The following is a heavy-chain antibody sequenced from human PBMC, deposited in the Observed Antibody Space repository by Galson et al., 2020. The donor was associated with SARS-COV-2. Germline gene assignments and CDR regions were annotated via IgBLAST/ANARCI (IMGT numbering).Heavy chain of an antibody. Sequence: GGSLRLSCAASGFTFSSYGMSWVRQAPGKGLEWVSAISGSGGGTFYADSVKGRFTISRDNSKNTLYLQMNSLRAEDTAVYYCAKVKGWGPYYFDYWGQGTLVTVSS. CDR2: ISGSGGGT. J-gene: IGHJ4*02. D-gene: IGHD7-27*01. CDR3: AKVKGWGPYYFDY. CDR1: GFTFSSYG. V-gene: IGHV3-23*01.